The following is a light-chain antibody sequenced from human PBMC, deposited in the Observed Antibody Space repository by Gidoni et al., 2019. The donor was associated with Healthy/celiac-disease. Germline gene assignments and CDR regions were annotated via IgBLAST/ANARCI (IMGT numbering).Light chain of an antibody. CDR3: QPSYSTLLIT. J-gene: IGKJ5*01. Sequence: DIQMTQSPSSLSASVGDRVTITCLASQSISNYLNWYQQKPGKAPKLLIYAASCLQSGVPSRFSGSGSGTDFTLTISSLQPEDFATYYCQPSYSTLLITFGQGTRLEIK. CDR2: AAS. V-gene: IGKV1-39*01. CDR1: QSISNY.